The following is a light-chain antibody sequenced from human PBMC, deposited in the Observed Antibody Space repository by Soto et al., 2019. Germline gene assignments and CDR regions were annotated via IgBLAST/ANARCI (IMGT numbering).Light chain of an antibody. J-gene: IGKJ2*01. V-gene: IGKV3-15*01. CDR3: QQYNNWPPLYT. CDR2: GAS. Sequence: EIVMPQSPATLSVSPGERASLSCRASQSVSTKLAWYQQKPGQAPRLLIYGASTRATGIPARFSGSGSGTEFTLTISSLQSEDFAVYYCQQYNNWPPLYTFGQGTKLEIK. CDR1: QSVSTK.